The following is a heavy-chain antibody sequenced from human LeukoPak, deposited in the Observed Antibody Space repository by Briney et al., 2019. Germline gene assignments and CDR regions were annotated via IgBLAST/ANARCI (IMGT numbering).Heavy chain of an antibody. V-gene: IGHV4-34*01. D-gene: IGHD2-2*01. CDR3: AGRYCSSTSCYRNLDY. Sequence: PSETLSLTCAVYGGSFSGYYWSWIRQPPGKGLEWIGEINHSGSTNYNPSLKSRVTISVDTSKNQFSLKLSSVTAADTAVYYCAGRYCSSTSCYRNLDYWGQGTLVTVSS. CDR1: GGSFSGYY. J-gene: IGHJ4*02. CDR2: INHSGST.